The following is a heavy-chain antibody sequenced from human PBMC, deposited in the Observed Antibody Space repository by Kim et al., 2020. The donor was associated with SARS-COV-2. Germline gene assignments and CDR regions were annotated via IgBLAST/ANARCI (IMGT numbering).Heavy chain of an antibody. J-gene: IGHJ3*02. D-gene: IGHD6-6*01. CDR2: LSWNSGVI. V-gene: IGHV3-9*01. Sequence: GGSLRLSCAASGFTFGDFAMHWVRQVPGKGLEWVSGLSWNSGVIGYADSVKGRFTISRHNAENSLYLQMNSLRAEDTALYYCAKDLVSSSFRAFHIWGQGTRVTASS. CDR3: AKDLVSSSFRAFHI. CDR1: GFTFGDFA.